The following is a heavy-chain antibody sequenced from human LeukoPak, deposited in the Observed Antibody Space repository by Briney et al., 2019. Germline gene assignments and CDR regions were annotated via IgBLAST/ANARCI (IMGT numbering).Heavy chain of an antibody. CDR1: GYTFTTYY. CDR2: INPSGGST. J-gene: IGHJ5*02. D-gene: IGHD6-19*01. CDR3: ARGPRSSGWIEDP. V-gene: IGHV1-46*01. Sequence: CVKVSCKASGYTFTTYYMHWVRQAPGQGLEWMGIINPSGGSTSNAQKFQGRVTMTRDTSTSTVYMELSSLRSEDTAVYYCARGPRSSGWIEDPWGQGTLVTVSS.